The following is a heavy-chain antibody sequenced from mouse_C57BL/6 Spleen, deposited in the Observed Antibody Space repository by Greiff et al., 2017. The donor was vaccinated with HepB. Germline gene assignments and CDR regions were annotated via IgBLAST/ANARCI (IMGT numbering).Heavy chain of an antibody. Sequence: QVQLQQSGPELVKPGASVKISCKASGYAFSSPWMNWVKQRPGKGLEWIGRIYPGDGDTNYNGKFKGKATLTADKSSSTAYMQLSSLTSEDSAVYVCARSDYYGSSYVGNFDYWGQGTTLTVSS. CDR1: GYAFSSPW. CDR2: IYPGDGDT. D-gene: IGHD1-1*01. J-gene: IGHJ2*01. CDR3: ARSDYYGSSYVGNFDY. V-gene: IGHV1-82*01.